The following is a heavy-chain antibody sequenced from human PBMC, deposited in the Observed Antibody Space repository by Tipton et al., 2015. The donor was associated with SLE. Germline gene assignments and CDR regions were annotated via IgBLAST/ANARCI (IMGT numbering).Heavy chain of an antibody. Sequence: TLSLTCTVSGGSVNTFYWSWIRQPPGKGLEWIGYIYYTGSTNYNPSLKSRVTISVDTSKNQFSLKLSSVTAADTAVYYCARGMVTWRGAILGVDVWGQGTTVNVSS. CDR3: ARGMVTWRGAILGVDV. J-gene: IGHJ6*02. D-gene: IGHD2-21*02. V-gene: IGHV4-59*02. CDR1: GGSVNTFY. CDR2: IYYTGST.